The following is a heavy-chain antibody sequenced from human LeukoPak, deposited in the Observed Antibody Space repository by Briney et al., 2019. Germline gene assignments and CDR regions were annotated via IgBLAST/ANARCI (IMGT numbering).Heavy chain of an antibody. V-gene: IGHV3-53*01. CDR1: GFTVSRNY. D-gene: IGHD2-15*01. CDR2: IYSNNST. CDR3: VNGWSPDY. J-gene: IGHJ4*02. Sequence: GGSLRLSCAASGFTVSRNYMTWVRQAPGKGLEWVSVIYSNNSTDYADSVKGRFTISRDSSKNTLYLQMNSLRVEDTAIYYCVNGWSPDYWGRGTLVTVSS.